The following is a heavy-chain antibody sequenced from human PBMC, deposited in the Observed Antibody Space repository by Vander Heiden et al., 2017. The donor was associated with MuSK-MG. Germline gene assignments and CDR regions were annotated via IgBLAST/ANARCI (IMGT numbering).Heavy chain of an antibody. D-gene: IGHD3-22*01. Sequence: EVQLLASGGGLVQPGGSLRLSCAASGVPFHSDAMSWVRQAPGKGLEWVSAISGSGGSTYYADSVKGRFTISRDNSKNTRDLKMNSMRAEDTAVYYCAKSPGYYYDSSGYYSYWGQGTLVTVSS. V-gene: IGHV3-23*01. J-gene: IGHJ4*02. CDR1: GVPFHSDA. CDR2: ISGSGGST. CDR3: AKSPGYYYDSSGYYSY.